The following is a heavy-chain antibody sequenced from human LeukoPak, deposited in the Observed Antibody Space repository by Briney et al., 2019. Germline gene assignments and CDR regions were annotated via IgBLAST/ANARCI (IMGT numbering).Heavy chain of an antibody. CDR1: GASISSYY. V-gene: IGHV4-59*08. J-gene: IGHJ5*02. Sequence: SETLSLTCTVSGASISSYYWSWIRQPPGKGLEWIGYIYYSGSTNYNPSLKSRVTISVDTSKNQFSLKLSSVTAADTAVYYCARRVSSGWYNWFDPWGQGTLVTVSS. CDR2: IYYSGST. CDR3: ARRVSSGWYNWFDP. D-gene: IGHD6-19*01.